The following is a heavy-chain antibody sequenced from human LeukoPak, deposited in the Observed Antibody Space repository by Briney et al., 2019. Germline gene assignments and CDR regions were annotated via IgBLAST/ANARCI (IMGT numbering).Heavy chain of an antibody. Sequence: SEILSLTCTVSGGSISSSSSYWGWIRQPPGKGLEWIGSISYSGSTYYNPSLKSRVTISVDTSKNQFSLKVSSVTAADTAVYYCARLRWYGDYWGQGTLVTVSS. D-gene: IGHD6-13*01. CDR2: ISYSGST. V-gene: IGHV4-39*01. CDR3: ARLRWYGDY. J-gene: IGHJ4*02. CDR1: GGSISSSSSY.